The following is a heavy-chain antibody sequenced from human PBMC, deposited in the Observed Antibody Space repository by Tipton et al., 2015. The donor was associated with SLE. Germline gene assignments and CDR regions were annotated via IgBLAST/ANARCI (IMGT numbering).Heavy chain of an antibody. CDR3: ARTVYFFDY. V-gene: IGHV4-38-2*01. CDR1: GFSMSSGYY. Sequence: LRLSCDVSGFSMSSGYYWGWVRQPPGKGLEWIGSMSHRGSTYYNPSLNSRVTISGDTSKNLFSLRLTSVSAADTAVYFCARTVYFFDYWGQGKLVTVSS. CDR2: MSHRGST. J-gene: IGHJ4*02. D-gene: IGHD3-10*01.